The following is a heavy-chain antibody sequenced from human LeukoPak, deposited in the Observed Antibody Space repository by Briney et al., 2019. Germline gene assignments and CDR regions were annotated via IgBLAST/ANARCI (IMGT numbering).Heavy chain of an antibody. CDR3: ARHIISTADAFDI. Sequence: SETLSLTCAVYGGSFSGYYWSWIRQPPGKGLEWIGHIYQSGSTNYNPSLKSRVTISVDTSKNQFSLKLSSVTAADTAVYYCARHIISTADAFDIWGQGTKVTVSS. D-gene: IGHD1-14*01. CDR2: IYQSGST. J-gene: IGHJ3*02. CDR1: GGSFSGYY. V-gene: IGHV4-34*01.